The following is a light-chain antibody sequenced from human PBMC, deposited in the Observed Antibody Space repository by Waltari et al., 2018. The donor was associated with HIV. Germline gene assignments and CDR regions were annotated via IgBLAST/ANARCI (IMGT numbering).Light chain of an antibody. V-gene: IGLV3-21*04. CDR1: NIERKS. CDR2: YDT. CDR3: QVWDSATDHVL. Sequence: SSRLTQPPSVSVAPGETATITCGAINIERKSVHWDQQKAGQAPVVVMSYDTDRPAGIAERFSGFNSGHSDTLIIIRVGAGDEADYYCQVWDSATDHVLFGGGTRLTVL. J-gene: IGLJ2*01.